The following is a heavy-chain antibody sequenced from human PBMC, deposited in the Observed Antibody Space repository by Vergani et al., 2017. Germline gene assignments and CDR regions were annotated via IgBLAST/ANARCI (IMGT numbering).Heavy chain of an antibody. J-gene: IGHJ4*02. Sequence: QVQLQESGPGLVKPSETLYLTCTVSGGSISSYYWSWIRQPPGKGLEWIGYIYYSGSTNYNPSLKSRVTISVDTSKNQFSLKLSSVTAADTAVYYCARGGYXSSTSCYEDEGFDYWGQGTLVTVSS. V-gene: IGHV4-59*01. D-gene: IGHD2-2*01. CDR3: ARGGYXSSTSCYEDEGFDY. CDR1: GGSISSYY. CDR2: IYYSGST.